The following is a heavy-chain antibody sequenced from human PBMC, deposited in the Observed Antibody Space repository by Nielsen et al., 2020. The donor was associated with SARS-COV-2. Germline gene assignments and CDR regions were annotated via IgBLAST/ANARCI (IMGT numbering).Heavy chain of an antibody. D-gene: IGHD4-17*01. CDR2: TYYRSKWYN. V-gene: IGHV6-1*01. J-gene: IGHJ6*03. CDR3: ARARGAYGDYYYYYYTDV. Sequence: WIRQSPSRGLEWLGRTYYRSKWYNDYAVSVKSRITINPDTSKNQFSLHLNSVTPEDTAVYYCARARGAYGDYYYYYYTDVWVKGTTVTVSS.